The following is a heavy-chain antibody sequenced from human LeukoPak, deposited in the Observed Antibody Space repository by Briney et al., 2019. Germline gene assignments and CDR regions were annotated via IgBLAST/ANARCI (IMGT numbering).Heavy chain of an antibody. CDR3: AKGTYYYGSTESTGSWYFDL. CDR2: ISYDGSNK. J-gene: IGHJ2*01. Sequence: PGGSLRLSCAASGFTFSSYGMRWVRQAPGKGLEWVAVISYDGSNKYYADSVKGRFTISRDNSKNTLYLQMNSPRAEDTAVYYCAKGTYYYGSTESTGSWYFDLWGRGTLVTVSS. CDR1: GFTFSSYG. D-gene: IGHD3-10*01. V-gene: IGHV3-30*18.